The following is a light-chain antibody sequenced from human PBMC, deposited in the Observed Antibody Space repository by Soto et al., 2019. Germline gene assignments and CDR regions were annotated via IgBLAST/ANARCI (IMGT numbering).Light chain of an antibody. CDR2: GAS. V-gene: IGKV3-15*01. CDR3: QQYNNWPLALT. Sequence: EIVMTQSQATLSVSPGERATLSCRASQSVSSNLAWYQQKPGQAPRLLIYGASTRATGIPARFSGSGSGTEFTLTFSTLQSEDFAVYYCQQYNNWPLALTFGGGTKVEIK. J-gene: IGKJ4*01. CDR1: QSVSSN.